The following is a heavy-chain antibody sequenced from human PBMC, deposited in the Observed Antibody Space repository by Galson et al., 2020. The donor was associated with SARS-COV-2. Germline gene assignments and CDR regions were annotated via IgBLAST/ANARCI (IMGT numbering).Heavy chain of an antibody. CDR1: GFTFSSYA. J-gene: IGHJ4*02. CDR2: ISGSGGST. Sequence: GESLKISCAASGFTFSSYAMSWVRQAPGKGLEWVSAISGSGGSTYYADTVKGRFTISRDNSKNTLYLQMNSLRAEDTAVYYCAKDLPPDDSSGYYPGPFDCWGQGTLVTVSS. CDR3: AKDLPPDDSSGYYPGPFDC. V-gene: IGHV3-23*01. D-gene: IGHD3-22*01.